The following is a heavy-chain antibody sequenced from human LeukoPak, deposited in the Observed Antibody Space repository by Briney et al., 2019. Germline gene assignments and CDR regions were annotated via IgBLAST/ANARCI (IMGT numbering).Heavy chain of an antibody. CDR1: GFTFSSYA. Sequence: GGSLRLSCAASGFTFSSYAMHWVRQAPGKGLEWVAVISYDGSNKYYADSVKGRFTISRDNSKNTLYLQMNSLRAEDTAVYYCAREGKGNGDYGTFDYWGQGTLVTVSS. CDR3: AREGKGNGDYGTFDY. V-gene: IGHV3-30-3*01. J-gene: IGHJ4*02. D-gene: IGHD4-17*01. CDR2: ISYDGSNK.